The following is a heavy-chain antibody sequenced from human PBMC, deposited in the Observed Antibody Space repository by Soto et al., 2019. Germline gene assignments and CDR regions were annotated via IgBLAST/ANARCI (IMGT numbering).Heavy chain of an antibody. D-gene: IGHD3-9*01. Sequence: GGSLRLSCAASGFTFSSYAVSWALQAQEKRLDCVSAISGSGGSTYYADSVKGRFTISRDNSNNTLYLQMNSLRAEDTAVYYCAKRLSLDYDILTGSLDYWGQGTLVTVSS. CDR2: ISGSGGST. J-gene: IGHJ4*02. CDR1: GFTFSSYA. CDR3: AKRLSLDYDILTGSLDY. V-gene: IGHV3-23*01.